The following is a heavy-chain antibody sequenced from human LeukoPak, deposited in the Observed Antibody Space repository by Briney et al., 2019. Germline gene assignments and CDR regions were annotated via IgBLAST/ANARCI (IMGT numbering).Heavy chain of an antibody. J-gene: IGHJ4*02. CDR1: GFTFSIYA. V-gene: IGHV3-23*01. D-gene: IGHD3-22*01. CDR3: AKDRPNYYGSNGHYYRRDGDY. CDR2: ITSSGDGT. Sequence: GGSLRLSCAASGFTFSIYAMSWVRQAPGKGLQWVSSITSSGDGTYYADSVEGRFTISRDNSENMLYLQMNSLRVEDTAVYFCAKDRPNYYGSNGHYYRRDGDYWGQGTLVTVSS.